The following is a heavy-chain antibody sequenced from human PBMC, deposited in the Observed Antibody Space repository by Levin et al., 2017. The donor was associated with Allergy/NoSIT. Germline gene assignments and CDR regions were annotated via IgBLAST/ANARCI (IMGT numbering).Heavy chain of an antibody. CDR1: GFTFSSYW. CDR3: ARDMFVSPSDIAVAGTHYMDV. Sequence: GGSLRLSCAASGFTFSSYWMHWVRQAPGKGLVWVSRINSDGSSTSYADSVKGRFTISRDNAKNTLYLQMNSLRAEDTAVYYCARDMFVSPSDIAVAGTHYMDVWGKGTTVTVSS. J-gene: IGHJ6*03. CDR2: INSDGSST. V-gene: IGHV3-74*01. D-gene: IGHD6-19*01.